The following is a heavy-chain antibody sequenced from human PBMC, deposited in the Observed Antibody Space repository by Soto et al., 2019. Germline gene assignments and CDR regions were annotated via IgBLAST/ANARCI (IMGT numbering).Heavy chain of an antibody. Sequence: SETLSLTCTVSGGSISSYYWSWIRQPPGKGLEWIGYIYYSGSTNYNPSLKSRVTISVDTSKNQFSLKLSSVTAADTAVYYCARHIVAQRLYYYHYGMDVWGQGTTVTVS. V-gene: IGHV4-59*08. CDR2: IYYSGST. CDR1: GGSISSYY. D-gene: IGHD2-15*01. J-gene: IGHJ6*02. CDR3: ARHIVAQRLYYYHYGMDV.